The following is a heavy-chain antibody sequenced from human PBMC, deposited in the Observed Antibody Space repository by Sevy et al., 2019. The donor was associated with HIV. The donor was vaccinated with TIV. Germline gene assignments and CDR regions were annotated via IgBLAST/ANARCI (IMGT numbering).Heavy chain of an antibody. CDR2: IRSKGYGGTT. V-gene: IGHV3-49*03. J-gene: IGHJ4*01. CDR3: AAMPMLWFGEFFAY. Sequence: GGSLRLSCLGSGFTFGDYALSWFRQAPGKGLEWVGFIRSKGYGGTTEYGAPVKGRFTISRHDSKDIAYLQMTSLKTEDTAVYYCAAMPMLWFGEFFAYWGRGTLVTVSS. CDR1: GFTFGDYA. D-gene: IGHD3-10*01.